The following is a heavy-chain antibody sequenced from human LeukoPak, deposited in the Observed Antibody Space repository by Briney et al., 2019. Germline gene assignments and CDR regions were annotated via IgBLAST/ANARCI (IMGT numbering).Heavy chain of an antibody. CDR3: ARLRSGLRYFDWPQYYFDY. D-gene: IGHD3-9*01. CDR2: IYYSGST. J-gene: IGHJ4*02. CDR1: GGSISSYY. V-gene: IGHV4-59*08. Sequence: SEILSLTCTVSGGSISSYYWSWIRQPPGKGLEWIGYIYYSGSTNYNPSLKSRVTVSVDTSKNQFSLKLSSVTAADTAVYYCARLRSGLRYFDWPQYYFDYWGQGTLVTVSS.